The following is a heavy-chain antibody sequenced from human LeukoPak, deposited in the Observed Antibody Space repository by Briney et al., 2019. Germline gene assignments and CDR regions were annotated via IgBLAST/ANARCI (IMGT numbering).Heavy chain of an antibody. V-gene: IGHV3-21*01. J-gene: IGHJ4*02. D-gene: IGHD6-19*01. CDR3: ARDGSQYSSGWYHFDY. CDR1: GFTFSSYS. Sequence: KPGGSLRLSCAASGFTFSSYSMNWVRQAPGKGLEWVSSISSSSSYIYYADSVKGRFTISRDNAKNSLYLQMNSLRAEDTAVYYCARDGSQYSSGWYHFDYWGQGTLVTVSS. CDR2: ISSSSSYI.